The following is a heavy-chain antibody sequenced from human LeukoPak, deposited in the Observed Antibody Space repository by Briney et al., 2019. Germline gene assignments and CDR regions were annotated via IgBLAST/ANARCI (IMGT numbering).Heavy chain of an antibody. V-gene: IGHV4-59*12. CDR3: ARDRYFDWLLERHNWFDP. CDR2: IYYSGST. D-gene: IGHD3-9*01. J-gene: IGHJ5*02. Sequence: PSETLSLTCTVSGGSISSYYWSWIRQPPGKGLEWIGYIYYSGSTNYNPSLKSRVTISVDTSKNQFSLKLSSVTAADTAVYYCARDRYFDWLLERHNWFDPWGQGTLVTVSS. CDR1: GGSISSYY.